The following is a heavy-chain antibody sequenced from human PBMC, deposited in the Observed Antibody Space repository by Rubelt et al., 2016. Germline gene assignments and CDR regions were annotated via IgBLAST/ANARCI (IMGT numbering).Heavy chain of an antibody. CDR2: ISYDGSNK. V-gene: IGHV3-30*04. D-gene: IGHD1-14*01. CDR3: AREGIRNLNFDY. Sequence: QVQLVESGGGVVQPGRSLRLSCAASGFTFSSYAMHWVRQAPGKGLEWVAVISYDGSNKYYADSVKGRFTISRDNSKNTLYLQMNSLRAEDTAVYYCAREGIRNLNFDYWGQGTLVTVSS. J-gene: IGHJ4*02. CDR1: GFTFSSYA.